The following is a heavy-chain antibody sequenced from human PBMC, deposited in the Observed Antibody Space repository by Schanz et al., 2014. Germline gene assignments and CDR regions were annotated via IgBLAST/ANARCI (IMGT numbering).Heavy chain of an antibody. CDR3: VSQTGSPNY. CDR2: ISSGGTTT. D-gene: IGHD6-13*01. CDR1: GFIFSDYY. V-gene: IGHV3-11*04. J-gene: IGHJ4*02. Sequence: VQLLESGGGLVKPGGSLRLSCAASGFIFSDYYMAWIRQAPGKGPEYVSYISSGGTTTYHSDSVKGRFTISRDNAKRSLFLQMNSLRVEDTAVYFCVSQTGSPNYWGQGTLXTVSS.